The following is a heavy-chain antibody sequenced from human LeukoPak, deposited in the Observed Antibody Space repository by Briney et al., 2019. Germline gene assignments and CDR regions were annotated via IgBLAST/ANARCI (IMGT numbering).Heavy chain of an antibody. J-gene: IGHJ4*02. V-gene: IGHV4-59*01. CDR3: AGLFSGYDPFDY. CDR2: IFYSGIV. Sequence: SGTLSLTCTVSGDSTSRYYWSWIRQPPGKGLEFLGYIFYSGIVNYNPSLKSRVTMSVDSSKNQVSLKVRSVTAADTAVYYRAGLFSGYDPFDYWGQGILVTVSS. D-gene: IGHD5-12*01. CDR1: GDSTSRYY.